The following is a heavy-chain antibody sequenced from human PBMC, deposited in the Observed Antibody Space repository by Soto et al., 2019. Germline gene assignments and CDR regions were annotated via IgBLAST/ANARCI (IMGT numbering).Heavy chain of an antibody. CDR3: AKVGWQRLDFSYFDY. V-gene: IGHV3-30*18. CDR1: GFTFSSYG. D-gene: IGHD6-25*01. J-gene: IGHJ4*02. CDR2: ISYDGSNK. Sequence: GGSLRLSCAASGFTFSSYGMHWVRQAPGKGLEWVAVISYDGSNKYYADSVKGRFTISRDNSKNTLYLQMNSLRAEDTAVYYCAKVGWQRLDFSYFDYWGQGTLVTVSS.